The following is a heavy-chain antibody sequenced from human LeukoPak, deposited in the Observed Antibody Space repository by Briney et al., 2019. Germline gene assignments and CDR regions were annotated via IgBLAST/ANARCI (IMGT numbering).Heavy chain of an antibody. CDR3: ARQGDSSGYYYFDY. CDR2: IYYSGST. Sequence: SETLSLTCTVSGGSISSSSYYWGWIRQPPGKGLEWIGSIYYSGSTYYNPSLKSRVTISVDTSKNQFSLKLCSVTAADTAVYYCARQGDSSGYYYFDYWGQGTLVTVSS. V-gene: IGHV4-39*01. CDR1: GGSISSSSYY. D-gene: IGHD3-22*01. J-gene: IGHJ4*02.